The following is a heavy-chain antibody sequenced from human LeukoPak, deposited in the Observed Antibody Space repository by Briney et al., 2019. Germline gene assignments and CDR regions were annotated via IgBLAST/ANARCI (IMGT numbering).Heavy chain of an antibody. J-gene: IGHJ4*02. CDR2: IKKEGSEK. V-gene: IGHV3-7*01. D-gene: IGHD5-18*01. CDR3: ARDLSGVTGYTYGRGIDY. Sequence: AGGSLRLSCAASVFTFSSHRMSWVRQAPGKGLEGVANIKKEGSEKYYVDSVKGRYTISRDNAKTSLYLQMNSLRAEDTAVCYCARDLSGVTGYTYGRGIDYWGQGTLVTVSS. CDR1: VFTFSSHR.